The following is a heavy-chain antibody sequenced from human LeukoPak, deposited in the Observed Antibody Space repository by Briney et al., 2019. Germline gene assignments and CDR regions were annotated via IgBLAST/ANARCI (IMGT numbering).Heavy chain of an antibody. CDR1: GFTFSSYS. D-gene: IGHD5-18*01. J-gene: IGHJ4*02. V-gene: IGHV3-21*01. CDR2: ISSSSSYI. Sequence: GGSLRLSCAASGFTFSSYSMNWVRQAPGKGLEWVSSISSSSSYIYYADSVKGRFTISRDNAKNSLYLQMNSLRAEDTAVYYCARGLVERGYSYGRCDHWGQGTLVTVSS. CDR3: ARGLVERGYSYGRCDH.